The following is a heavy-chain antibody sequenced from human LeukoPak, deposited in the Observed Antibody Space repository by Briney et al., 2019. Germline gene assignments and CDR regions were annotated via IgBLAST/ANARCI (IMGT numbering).Heavy chain of an antibody. D-gene: IGHD3-9*01. CDR3: SRGRAYFD. Sequence: PSETLSLTCAVYGGSFSGYYWSWIRQPPGKGLERIGEINHSGSTNYNPSLKSRVTISQDTSKNQFSLRLSSVTAADTAVYYCSRGRAYFDWGQGTLVTVSS. CDR1: GGSFSGYY. V-gene: IGHV4-34*01. J-gene: IGHJ4*02. CDR2: INHSGST.